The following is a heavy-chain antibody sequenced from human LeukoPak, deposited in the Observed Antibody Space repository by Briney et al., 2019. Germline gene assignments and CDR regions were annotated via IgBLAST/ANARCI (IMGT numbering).Heavy chain of an antibody. CDR2: IYYSGST. V-gene: IGHV4-39*02. J-gene: IGHJ3*02. Sequence: SETLSLTCTVSGGSISSSSCYWVWIRQPPGKGLEWLGSIYYSGSTYYNPSLKSRVTISVDTSKNQFSLRPSSVTAADTAVYYCAREEQQPEDTFDSWGQGTMVTVSS. D-gene: IGHD6-13*01. CDR1: GGSISSSSCY. CDR3: AREEQQPEDTFDS.